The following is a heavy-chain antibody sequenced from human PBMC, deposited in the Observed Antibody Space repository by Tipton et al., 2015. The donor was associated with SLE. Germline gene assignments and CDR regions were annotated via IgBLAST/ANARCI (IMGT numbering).Heavy chain of an antibody. V-gene: IGHV3-33*06. Sequence: SLRLSCAASGFTFSSYGMHWVRQAPGKGLEWVAVIWYDGSNKYYADSVKGRFTISRDNSKNTLYLQMNSLRAEDTAVYYCAKPPPTSYYYMDVWGKGTTVTVSS. CDR1: GFTFSSYG. J-gene: IGHJ6*03. CDR3: AKPPPTSYYYMDV. D-gene: IGHD1-26*01. CDR2: IWYDGSNK.